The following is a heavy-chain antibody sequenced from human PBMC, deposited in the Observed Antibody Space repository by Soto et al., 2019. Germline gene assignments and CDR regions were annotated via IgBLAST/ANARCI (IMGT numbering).Heavy chain of an antibody. D-gene: IGHD3-16*01. CDR1: GNTHTIYF. Sequence: QVQLVQSGAEVKQPGASVRVSCKASGNTHTIYFIHWLRQAPGQGLEWMGWINSVSGGTNYAPRFRGRVSMTRDTCSATAFMDLSGLRSDDTAVYYCARGGSYYSHWGQGTLVTGSS. V-gene: IGHV1-2*02. CDR2: INSVSGGT. CDR3: ARGGSYYSH. J-gene: IGHJ4*02.